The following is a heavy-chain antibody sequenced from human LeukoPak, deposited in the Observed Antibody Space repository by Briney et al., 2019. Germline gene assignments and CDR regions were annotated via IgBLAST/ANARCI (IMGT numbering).Heavy chain of an antibody. CDR1: GGSFDGYY. D-gene: IGHD3-22*01. CDR3: ARLTGYYDSSGYLDY. J-gene: IGHJ4*02. CDR2: ITYDGST. V-gene: IGHV4-34*01. Sequence: SETLSLTCAVFGGSFDGYYWSWIRQPPGKGLEWIGEITYDGSTNYNPSLKSRVTISVDTSKNQFSLKLSSVTAADTAVYYCARLTGYYDSSGYLDYWGQGTLVTVSS.